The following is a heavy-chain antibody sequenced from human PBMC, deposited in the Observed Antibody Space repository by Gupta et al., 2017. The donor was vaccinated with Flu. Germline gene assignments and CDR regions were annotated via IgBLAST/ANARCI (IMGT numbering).Heavy chain of an antibody. J-gene: IGHJ4*02. CDR2: IYYSGST. V-gene: IGHV4-39*01. CDR1: GGSISSSSYY. CDR3: ARHVGCSSTSCSRLYYFDY. Sequence: QLQLQESGPGLVKPSETLSLTCTVSGGSISSSSYYWGWIRQPPGKGLEWIGSIYYSGSTYYNPSLKSRVTISVDTSKNQFSLKLSSVTAADTAVYYCARHVGCSSTSCSRLYYFDYWGQGTLVTVSS. D-gene: IGHD2-2*01.